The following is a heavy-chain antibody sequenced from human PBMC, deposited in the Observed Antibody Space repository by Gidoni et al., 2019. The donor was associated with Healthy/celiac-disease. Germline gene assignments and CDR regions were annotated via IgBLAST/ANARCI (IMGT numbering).Heavy chain of an antibody. Sequence: QVQLQESGPGLVKPSQTLSLTCTVSGGSISRGDYYWSWIRQPPGKGLEWIRYIYYSGSTYYNPSLKSRVTISVDTSKNQFSLKLSSVTAADTAVYYCARASMVQGVDYFDYWGQGTLVTVSS. CDR2: IYYSGST. D-gene: IGHD3-10*01. V-gene: IGHV4-30-4*01. CDR3: ARASMVQGVDYFDY. J-gene: IGHJ4*02. CDR1: GGSISRGDYY.